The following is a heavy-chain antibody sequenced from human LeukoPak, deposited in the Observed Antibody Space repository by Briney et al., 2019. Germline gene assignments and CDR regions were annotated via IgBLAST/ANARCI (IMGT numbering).Heavy chain of an antibody. Sequence: GGPLRLSCTAPGFTFGDYAMSWVRQAPGKGLEWVGFIRSKAYGGTTEYAASVKGRFTISRDDSKSIAYLQMNSLKTEDTAVYYCTRRLGIGDYFDYWGQGTLVTVSS. CDR2: IRSKAYGGTT. V-gene: IGHV3-49*04. CDR1: GFTFGDYA. CDR3: TRRLGIGDYFDY. D-gene: IGHD7-27*01. J-gene: IGHJ4*02.